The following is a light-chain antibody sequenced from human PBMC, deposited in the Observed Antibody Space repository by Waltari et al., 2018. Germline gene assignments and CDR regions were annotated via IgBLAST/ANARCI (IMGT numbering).Light chain of an antibody. J-gene: IGKJ2*01. CDR3: QHTFETPYS. V-gene: IGKV1-39*01. CDR2: ATS. CDR1: ENIGSY. Sequence: DIQMTQSPSSLSASIGDRFTIPCRASENIGSYLNWYQQRTGEAPKLLIYATSTLQTEVPSRFSGSGSRTDFTLTISSLQPEDFATYYCQHTFETPYSFGQGTKLESK.